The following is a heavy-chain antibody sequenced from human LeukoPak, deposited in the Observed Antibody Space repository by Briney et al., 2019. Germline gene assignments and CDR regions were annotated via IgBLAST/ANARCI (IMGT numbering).Heavy chain of an antibody. D-gene: IGHD2-2*01. Sequence: PGGSLRLSCAASGFTVSNNYMRWVRQAPGKGLEWVSVIYSGGSTYYADSVKGRFTISRDNSKNTLYLQMNSLRAEDTAVYYCARDPRYCSSTSCYGYWGQGTLVTVSS. CDR1: GFTVSNNY. CDR3: ARDPRYCSSTSCYGY. CDR2: IYSGGST. V-gene: IGHV3-53*01. J-gene: IGHJ4*02.